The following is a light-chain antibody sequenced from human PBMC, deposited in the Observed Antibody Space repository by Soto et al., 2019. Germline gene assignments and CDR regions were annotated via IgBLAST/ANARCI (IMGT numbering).Light chain of an antibody. CDR2: RND. CDR1: SSNIGSNY. J-gene: IGLJ2*01. V-gene: IGLV1-47*01. CDR3: AAWDDSLSAVV. Sequence: HSVLTQPPSASGTPLQRVTISCSGSSSNIGSNYVYWYQQLPGSAPKLLIYRNDQRPSGVPDRFSGSKSGTSASLAISGLRSEDEADYYCAAWDDSLSAVVFGGGTQVT.